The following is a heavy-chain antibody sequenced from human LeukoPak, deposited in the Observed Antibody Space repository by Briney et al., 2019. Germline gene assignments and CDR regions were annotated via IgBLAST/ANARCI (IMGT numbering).Heavy chain of an antibody. J-gene: IGHJ4*02. CDR3: ASVPMGSSGYLFSY. D-gene: IGHD3-22*01. Sequence: GASVKVSCKASGGTFSSYAISWVRQAPGQGLEWMGGIIPIFGTANYAQKFQGRVTITADKSTSTAYMELSSLRSEDTAVYYCASVPMGSSGYLFSYWGQGTLVTVSS. CDR2: IIPIFGTA. V-gene: IGHV1-69*06. CDR1: GGTFSSYA.